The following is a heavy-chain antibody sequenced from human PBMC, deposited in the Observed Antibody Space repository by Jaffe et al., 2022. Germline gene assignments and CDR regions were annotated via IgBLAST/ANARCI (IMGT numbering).Heavy chain of an antibody. V-gene: IGHV3-30*02. CDR1: GFTFSSYG. Sequence: QVQLVESGGGVVQPGGSLRLSCAASGFTFSSYGMHWVRQAPGKGLEWVAFIRYDGSNKYYADSVKGRFTISRDNSKNTLYLQMNSLRAEDTAVYYCAKVFGLRYSPDWSLAVFDYWGQGTLVTVSS. CDR2: IRYDGSNK. D-gene: IGHD3-9*01. CDR3: AKVFGLRYSPDWSLAVFDY. J-gene: IGHJ4*02.